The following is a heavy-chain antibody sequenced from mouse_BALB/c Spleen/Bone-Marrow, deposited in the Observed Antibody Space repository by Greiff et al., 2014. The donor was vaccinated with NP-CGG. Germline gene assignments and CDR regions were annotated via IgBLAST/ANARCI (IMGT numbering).Heavy chain of an antibody. CDR1: GYTFSKYW. CDR3: ARVIYWYLDV. Sequence: QVQLKQSGAGLMKPGGSGEISCMGTGYTFSKYWVEWGKQRPGNGLWWIGEILPGSGSTDYNENFKGKATFTADTSSNTAYMQLSSLTSADSAVYYCARVIYWYLDVWGAGTTVTVSS. V-gene: IGHV1-9*01. CDR2: ILPGSGST. J-gene: IGHJ1*01.